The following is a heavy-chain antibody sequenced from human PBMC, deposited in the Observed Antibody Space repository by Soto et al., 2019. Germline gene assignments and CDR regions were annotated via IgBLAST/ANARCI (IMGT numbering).Heavy chain of an antibody. J-gene: IGHJ4*02. CDR1: GFTFSDHY. CDR3: ASDPYYYASYY. Sequence: GGSLRLSCAASGFTFSDHYMTWIRQSPGKGLEWVSYISSDSATIYYTDSVQGRFTVSRDNAKNSVYLQMNSLRAEDTAVYYCASDPYYYASYYWGQGTLVTVSS. D-gene: IGHD3-10*01. CDR2: ISSDSATI. V-gene: IGHV3-11*01.